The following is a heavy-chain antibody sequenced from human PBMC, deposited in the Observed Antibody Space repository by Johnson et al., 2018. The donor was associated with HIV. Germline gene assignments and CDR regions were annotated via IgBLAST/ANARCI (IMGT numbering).Heavy chain of an antibody. J-gene: IGHJ3*02. CDR1: GFTFSSYG. Sequence: QVQLVESGGSVVQPGGSLRLSCAASGFTFSSYGMHWVRQAPGKGLEWVAFIRYDGSNKYYADPVKGRFTISRDNAKNSTYLQMNSLRAEDTALYYCAGGRIGALDIWGQGTMVTVSS. V-gene: IGHV3-30*02. D-gene: IGHD2-15*01. CDR3: AGGRIGALDI. CDR2: IRYDGSNK.